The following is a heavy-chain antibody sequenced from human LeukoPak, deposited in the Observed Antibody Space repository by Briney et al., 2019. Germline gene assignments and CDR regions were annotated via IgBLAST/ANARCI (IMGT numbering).Heavy chain of an antibody. CDR2: IKQDGSEK. V-gene: IGHV3-7*01. CDR1: GFTLSSYW. J-gene: IGHJ6*03. CDR3: ARDVGDSNYMDV. Sequence: GGSPRLSCAASGFTLSSYWMSWVRQAPGKGLEWVANIKQDGSEKYYVDSVKGRFTISRDNAKNSLYLQMNSLRAEDTAVYYCARDVGDSNYMDVWGKGTTVTVSS.